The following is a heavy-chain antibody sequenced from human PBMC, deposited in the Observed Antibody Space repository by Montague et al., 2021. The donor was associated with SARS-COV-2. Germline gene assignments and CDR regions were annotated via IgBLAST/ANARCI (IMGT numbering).Heavy chain of an antibody. CDR1: GGSFSGYY. CDR2: INQSGST. J-gene: IGHJ4*02. D-gene: IGHD3-22*01. V-gene: IGHV4-34*01. Sequence: SETLSLTCAVYGGSFSGYYWSWIRQPPGKGLEWIGEINQSGSTNYNPSLKSRVTLSVDTSKKQFSLKLSSLTAADTAVYYCARVAGGYYNDSSAYFDYWGQGSLVTVSS. CDR3: ARVAGGYYNDSSAYFDY.